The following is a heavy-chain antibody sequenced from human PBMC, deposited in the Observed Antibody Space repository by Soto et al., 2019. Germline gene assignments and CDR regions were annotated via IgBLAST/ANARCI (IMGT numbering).Heavy chain of an antibody. CDR3: ATTFDYNGHFDH. J-gene: IGHJ5*02. CDR2: IYLSDSDT. Sequence: GESLKISCKTSGYSLTTYWFAWVRQMPGKGLEWMGIIYLSDSDTIYSPSAQGHFTISADKSIKTAYLQWSSLKASDTAIYYCATTFDYNGHFDHWGQGTQVPVYS. D-gene: IGHD4-4*01. V-gene: IGHV5-51*01. CDR1: GYSLTTYW.